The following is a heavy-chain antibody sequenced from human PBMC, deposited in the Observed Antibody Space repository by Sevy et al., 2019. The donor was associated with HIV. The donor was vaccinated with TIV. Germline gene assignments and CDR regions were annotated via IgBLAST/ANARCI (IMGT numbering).Heavy chain of an antibody. CDR2: IYHSWST. J-gene: IGHJ4*02. V-gene: IGHV4-30-2*01. Sequence: SETLSLTCAVSGGSISSGGYSWSWIRQPPGKGREWIGYIYHSWSTYYDPSLKSRVTISVDRSKNQFSLKLSTVTAADTAVYYCARGGYSYAYPFDYWGQGTLVTVSS. CDR1: GGSISSGGYS. CDR3: ARGGYSYAYPFDY. D-gene: IGHD5-18*01.